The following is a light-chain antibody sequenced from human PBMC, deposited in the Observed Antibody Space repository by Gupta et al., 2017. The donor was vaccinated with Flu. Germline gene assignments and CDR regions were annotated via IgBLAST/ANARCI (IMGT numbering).Light chain of an antibody. J-gene: IGKJ4*01. CDR1: QSVSSY. CDR3: QQRSTLNT. Sequence: EIVLTQSPATLSLSPGERATLSCRASQSVSSYLAWYQQKPGQAPRLLIYDASNSANGIAGRFSGSGSGTDFTLTISSREPEDFAVYYWQQRSTLNTFGGGTKVEIK. V-gene: IGKV3-11*01. CDR2: DAS.